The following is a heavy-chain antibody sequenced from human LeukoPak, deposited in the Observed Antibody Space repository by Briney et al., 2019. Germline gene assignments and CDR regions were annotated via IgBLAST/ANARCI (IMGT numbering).Heavy chain of an antibody. Sequence: PSETLSLTCTVSGGSISSYYWSWIRQPPGKGLEWIGYIYYSGSTNYNPSLQSRVTISVDTSKNQFSLKLSSVTAADTAVYYCARGENYYDSSGYYYPFDYWGQGTLVTVSS. V-gene: IGHV4-59*01. CDR2: IYYSGST. CDR1: GGSISSYY. CDR3: ARGENYYDSSGYYYPFDY. J-gene: IGHJ4*02. D-gene: IGHD3-22*01.